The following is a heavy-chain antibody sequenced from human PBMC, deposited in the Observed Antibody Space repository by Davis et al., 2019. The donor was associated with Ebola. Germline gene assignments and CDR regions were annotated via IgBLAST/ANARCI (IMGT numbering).Heavy chain of an antibody. CDR2: VYSGDRT. Sequence: GESLKISCAASGFTVSSNYMSWVRQAPGKGLEWVSVVYSGDRTYYADSVKGRFSISRDNSKNTLYLQMNSLRAEDTAVYYCARGNRYCSGDTCANWLDPWGQGTLVTVSS. CDR3: ARGNRYCSGDTCANWLDP. V-gene: IGHV3-66*01. J-gene: IGHJ5*02. D-gene: IGHD2-15*01. CDR1: GFTVSSNY.